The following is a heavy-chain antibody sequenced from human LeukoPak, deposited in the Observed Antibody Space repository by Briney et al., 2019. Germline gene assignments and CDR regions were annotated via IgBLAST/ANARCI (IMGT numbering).Heavy chain of an antibody. V-gene: IGHV3-21*01. Sequence: PGGSLRLSCAASGFTFSSYSMNWVRQAPGKGLGWVSSISSSSSYIYYADSVKGRFTISRDNAKNSLYLQMNSLRAEDTAVYYCARDSSGWPPTRDYWGQGTLVTVSS. CDR1: GFTFSSYS. D-gene: IGHD6-19*01. J-gene: IGHJ4*02. CDR3: ARDSSGWPPTRDY. CDR2: ISSSSSYI.